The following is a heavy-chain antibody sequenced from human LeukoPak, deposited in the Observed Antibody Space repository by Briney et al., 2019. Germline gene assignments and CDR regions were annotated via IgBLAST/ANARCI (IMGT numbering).Heavy chain of an antibody. Sequence: QPGGSLRLSCAASGFTFTTYWMSWVRQAPGKGLEGVAAIGSDGDRVHEDSVKGRFTISRDNSKSTLYLQMDNLRAEDTAVYFCAKSAGVATIYFDSWGQGALVTVSS. CDR2: IGSDGDR. D-gene: IGHD5-12*01. CDR3: AKSAGVATIYFDS. J-gene: IGHJ4*02. V-gene: IGHV3-23*01. CDR1: GFTFTTYW.